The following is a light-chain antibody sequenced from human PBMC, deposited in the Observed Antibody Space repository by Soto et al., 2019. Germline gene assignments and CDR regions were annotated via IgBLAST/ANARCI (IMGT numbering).Light chain of an antibody. J-gene: IGKJ1*01. CDR3: QQYGSSPRT. CDR2: GAS. CDR1: QSVSSSY. V-gene: IGKV3-20*01. Sequence: EIVLTQSPGTLSLSPGERATLSCRASQSVSSSYLAWYQQKPGQAPRLLIFGASSRATGIRDRFSGSGSETYFTLTINRLEAEDFAAYYFQQYGSSPRTFGQVTKVEIK.